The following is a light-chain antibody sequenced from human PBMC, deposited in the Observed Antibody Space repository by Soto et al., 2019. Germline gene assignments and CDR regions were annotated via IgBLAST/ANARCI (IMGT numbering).Light chain of an antibody. CDR2: GTS. J-gene: IGKJ1*01. Sequence: IVLTQSPGTLSLSPGDRATLSCRASQSAGTLYLAWYQQKPGQAPRLLISGTSTRATGIPDRFSGSASGIDFTLTIGRLEPGDFAVYYCQQYGTSPSTFGQGTRV. V-gene: IGKV3-20*01. CDR1: QSAGTLY. CDR3: QQYGTSPST.